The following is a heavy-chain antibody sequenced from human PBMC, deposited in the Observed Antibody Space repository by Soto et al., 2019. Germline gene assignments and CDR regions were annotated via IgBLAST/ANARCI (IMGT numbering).Heavy chain of an antibody. J-gene: IGHJ6*02. CDR3: AREGPAPYYYYGMDV. Sequence: QVQLVQSGGEVKKPGASVKVSCKTSGYSFTTYGISWVRQAPGQGLEWMGWISAYNGNTNYAQKLQDRVTMTTYTSTSTAYMEPRSLRSADTAVYYCAREGPAPYYYYGMDVWGQGSTVTVSS. CDR1: GYSFTTYG. V-gene: IGHV1-18*01. CDR2: ISAYNGNT.